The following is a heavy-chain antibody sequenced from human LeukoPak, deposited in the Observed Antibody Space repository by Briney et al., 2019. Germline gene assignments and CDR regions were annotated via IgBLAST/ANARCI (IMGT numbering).Heavy chain of an antibody. D-gene: IGHD6-13*01. J-gene: IGHJ5*02. V-gene: IGHV4-59*01. CDR2: IYYSGST. CDR3: ARESSSSWYGGWFDP. CDR1: DFSFRDYY. Sequence: PGGSLRLSCVDSDFSFRDYYMSWIRQPPGKGLEWIGYIYYSGSTNYNPSLKSRVTISVDTSKNQFSLKLSSVTAADTAVYYCARESSSSWYGGWFDPWGQGTLVTVSS.